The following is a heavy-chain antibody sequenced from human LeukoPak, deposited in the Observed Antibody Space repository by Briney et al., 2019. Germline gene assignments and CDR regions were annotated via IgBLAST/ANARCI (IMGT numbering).Heavy chain of an antibody. Sequence: PGGSLRLSCAASGFTFSSYGMHWVRQAPGKGLEWVAVISYDGSNKYYADSVKGRFTISRDNSKNTLYLQMNSLRAEDTAVYYCAKIIWFGEPTTYGMDVWGQGTTVTVSS. CDR2: ISYDGSNK. V-gene: IGHV3-30*18. D-gene: IGHD3-10*01. CDR3: AKIIWFGEPTTYGMDV. CDR1: GFTFSSYG. J-gene: IGHJ6*02.